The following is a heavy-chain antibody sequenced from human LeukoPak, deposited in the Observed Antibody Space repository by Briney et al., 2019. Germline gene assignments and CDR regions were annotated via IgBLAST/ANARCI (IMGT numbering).Heavy chain of an antibody. J-gene: IGHJ4*02. V-gene: IGHV1-2*02. D-gene: IGHD3-16*01. CDR3: ASLTVADY. CDR1: VYTFTGYY. CDR2: INPNSGGT. Sequence: ASVKVSCKASVYTFTGYYMHWVRQAPGEGLEWMGWINPNSGGTNYAQKFQGRVTMTRDTSISAAYMELSSLRSEDTGVYCCASLTVADYWGQGTLVTVSS.